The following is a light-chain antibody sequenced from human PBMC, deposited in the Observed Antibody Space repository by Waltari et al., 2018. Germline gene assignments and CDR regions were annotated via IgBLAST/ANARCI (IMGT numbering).Light chain of an antibody. Sequence: QSALTQPASVSGSPGQSVTISCTGSSSDGGNSNFVSWYQQHPGSVPKLMIYEVNKRPSGVPVRFPGSKSGNTASLTISGLQAEDEAHYYCCSYVGSNIWVFGGGTRLTVL. CDR2: EVN. V-gene: IGLV2-11*01. CDR1: SSDGGNSNF. J-gene: IGLJ3*02. CDR3: CSYVGSNIWV.